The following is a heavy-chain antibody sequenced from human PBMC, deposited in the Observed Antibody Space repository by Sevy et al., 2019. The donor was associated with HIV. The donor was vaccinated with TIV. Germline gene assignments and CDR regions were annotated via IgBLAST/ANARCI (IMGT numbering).Heavy chain of an antibody. J-gene: IGHJ6*02. CDR1: GGSFSGYY. D-gene: IGHD2-2*01. V-gene: IGHV4-34*01. CDR2: INHSGST. CDR3: ARGAGYCSSTSCYLRYYYYGMDV. Sequence: SETLSLTCAVYGGSFSGYYWSWIRQPPGKGLEWIGEINHSGSTNYNPSLKSRVTISVDTSKNQFSLKLSSVTAAETAVYYCARGAGYCSSTSCYLRYYYYGMDVWGQGTTVTVSS.